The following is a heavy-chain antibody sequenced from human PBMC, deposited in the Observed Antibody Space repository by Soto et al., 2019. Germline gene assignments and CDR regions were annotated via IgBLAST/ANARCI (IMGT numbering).Heavy chain of an antibody. V-gene: IGHV2-5*02. CDR1: GFSFTTAGMG. J-gene: IGHJ4*02. CDR3: AHLYWAAYGTRYYFDY. D-gene: IGHD2-8*01. CDR2: IYWDDDK. Sequence: QITLKESGPTLVKPTQTLTLTCTFSGFSFTTAGMGVGWIRQPPGKGLDWLALIYWDDDKRYSPSLKSRLTITKDASRNQVVLTLTNMGPADTATYYCAHLYWAAYGTRYYFDYCGQGTLVTVSS.